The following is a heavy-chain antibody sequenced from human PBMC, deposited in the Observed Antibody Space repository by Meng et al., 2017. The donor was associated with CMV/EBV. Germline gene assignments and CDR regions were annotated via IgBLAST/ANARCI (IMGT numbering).Heavy chain of an antibody. CDR3: TRLGDAPLRRGFDP. Sequence: GESLKISCAASGFTFSGSAMHWVRQASGKGLEWVGRIRSKANSYATAYAASVRVRFTISRDDSKNTAYLQMNSLKTEDTAVYYCTRLGDAPLRRGFDPWGQGTLVTVSS. CDR2: IRSKANSYAT. CDR1: GFTFSGSA. V-gene: IGHV3-73*01. D-gene: IGHD5-12*01. J-gene: IGHJ5*02.